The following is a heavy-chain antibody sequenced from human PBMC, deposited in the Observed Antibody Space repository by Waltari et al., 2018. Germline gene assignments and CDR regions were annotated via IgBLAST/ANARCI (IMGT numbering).Heavy chain of an antibody. CDR1: GYSISSGYY. V-gene: IGHV4-38-2*01. Sequence: QVQLQESGPGLVTPSETLSLTCAVSGYSISSGYYWGWIRQPPGKGLEWIGSIYHSGSTYYNPSLKSRVTISVDTSKNQFSLKLSSVTAADTAVYYCARYGVATIIRDAFDIWGQGTMVTVSS. D-gene: IGHD5-12*01. CDR2: IYHSGST. CDR3: ARYGVATIIRDAFDI. J-gene: IGHJ3*02.